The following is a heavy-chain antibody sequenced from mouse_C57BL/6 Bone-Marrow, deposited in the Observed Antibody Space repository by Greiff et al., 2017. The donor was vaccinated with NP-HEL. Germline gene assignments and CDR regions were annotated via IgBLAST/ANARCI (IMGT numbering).Heavy chain of an antibody. D-gene: IGHD1-1*01. J-gene: IGHJ3*01. Sequence: VQLKESGAELVRPGASVKLSCTASGFNIKDDYMHWVKQRPEQGLEWIGWIDPENGDTEYASKFQGKATITVDTSSNTAYLQLSSLTSEDTAVYYCTSYGSRGGFAYWGQGTLVTVSA. V-gene: IGHV14-4*01. CDR3: TSYGSRGGFAY. CDR1: GFNIKDDY. CDR2: IDPENGDT.